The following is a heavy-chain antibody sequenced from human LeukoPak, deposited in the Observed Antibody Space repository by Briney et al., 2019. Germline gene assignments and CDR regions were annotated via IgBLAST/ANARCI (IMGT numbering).Heavy chain of an antibody. CDR3: ARVGTIGYNYDRPDY. CDR1: GYSFTSHW. J-gene: IGHJ4*02. D-gene: IGHD5-24*01. V-gene: IGHV5-51*01. CDR2: IYPGDSDT. Sequence: GESLKISCKGSGYSFTSHWIGWVRQMPGKGLEWMGIIYPGDSDTRYSPSFQGQVTISADKSISTAYLQWSSLKASDSAMYYCARVGTIGYNYDRPDYWGQGTLVTVSS.